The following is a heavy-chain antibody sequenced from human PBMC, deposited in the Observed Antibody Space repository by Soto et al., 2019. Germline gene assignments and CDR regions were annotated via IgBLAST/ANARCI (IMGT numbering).Heavy chain of an antibody. CDR3: AREDYGDYIFDY. D-gene: IGHD4-17*01. V-gene: IGHV1-18*01. J-gene: IGHJ4*02. CDR1: GYAFTSYG. CDR2: ISAYNGNT. Sequence: ASVTVSFTAAGYAFTSYGISLVRQATGQGLEWMGWISAYNGNTNYAQKLQGRVTMTTDTSTSTAYMELRSLRSDDTAVYYCAREDYGDYIFDYWGQGTLVPLSS.